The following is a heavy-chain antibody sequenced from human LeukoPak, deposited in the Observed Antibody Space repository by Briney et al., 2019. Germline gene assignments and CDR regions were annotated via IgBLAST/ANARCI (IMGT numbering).Heavy chain of an antibody. CDR3: ARGRGHIVVVTALGAFDI. J-gene: IGHJ3*02. V-gene: IGHV1-69*06. D-gene: IGHD2-21*02. CDR2: IIPIFGTA. CDR1: GGTFSSYA. Sequence: GSSVKVSCMASGGTFSSYAISWVRQAPGQGLEWMGGIIPIFGTANYAQKFQGRVTITADKSTSTAYMELSSLRSEDTAVYYCARGRGHIVVVTALGAFDIWGQGTMVTVSS.